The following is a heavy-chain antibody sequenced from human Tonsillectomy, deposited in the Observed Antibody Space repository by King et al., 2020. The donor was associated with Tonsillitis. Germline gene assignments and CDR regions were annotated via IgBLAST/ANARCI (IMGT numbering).Heavy chain of an antibody. V-gene: IGHV3-30*02. J-gene: IGHJ4*02. CDR3: TKERVILIWFGETYYFDC. D-gene: IGHD3-10*01. Sequence: VQLVESGGGVVQPGGPLRLSCAASGFTFSSYGMHWVRQAPGKGLEWVAFIRYDGSNKYYADSVKGRFTISRDNSKNTLYLQMNSLRAENTAVYYFTKERVILIWFGETYYFDCGGQGTLVTVTS. CDR1: GFTFSSYG. CDR2: IRYDGSNK.